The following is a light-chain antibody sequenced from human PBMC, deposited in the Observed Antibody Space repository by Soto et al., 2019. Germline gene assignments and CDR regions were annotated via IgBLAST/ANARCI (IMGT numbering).Light chain of an antibody. J-gene: IGKJ1*01. V-gene: IGKV1-5*01. CDR1: QSISSW. Sequence: DIQMTQSPSTLSASVGDRVTITCRASQSISSWLAWYQQKPGKAPKLLIYDASNLESGVPSRFSGSGSGTEFTLTISSLQPDDFATYYCQQYSGYSKTFGQGTKVDNK. CDR2: DAS. CDR3: QQYSGYSKT.